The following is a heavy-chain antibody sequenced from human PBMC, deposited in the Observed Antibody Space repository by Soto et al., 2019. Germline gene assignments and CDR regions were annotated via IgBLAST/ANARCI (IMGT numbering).Heavy chain of an antibody. CDR3: AKVGYFFPPYYFDY. Sequence: EVQLLESGGGLVQPGGSLRLSCAASGFTFSSYAMSWVRLAPGKGLEWVSAISGSGGSTSYADSVKGRFTISSDNSKNTLYLQMNSLRAEDTAVYYCAKVGYFFPPYYFDYWGRGTLGTVTS. D-gene: IGHD2-15*01. CDR1: GFTFSSYA. CDR2: ISGSGGST. V-gene: IGHV3-23*01. J-gene: IGHJ4*02.